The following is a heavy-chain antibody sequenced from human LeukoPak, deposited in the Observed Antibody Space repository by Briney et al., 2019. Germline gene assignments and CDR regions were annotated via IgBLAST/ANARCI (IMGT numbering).Heavy chain of an antibody. V-gene: IGHV3-7*05. CDR2: IKQDGSEK. CDR3: ARASVPWLQLT. J-gene: IGHJ5*02. CDR1: GFTFRNYW. D-gene: IGHD5-24*01. Sequence: GGSLRLSCAASGFTFRNYWMIWVRQAPGKGLEWVGNIKQDGSEKRYADSVRGRFSISRDNAQTSLYLQMNSLRAEDTAVYYCARASVPWLQLTWGQGTLVTVSS.